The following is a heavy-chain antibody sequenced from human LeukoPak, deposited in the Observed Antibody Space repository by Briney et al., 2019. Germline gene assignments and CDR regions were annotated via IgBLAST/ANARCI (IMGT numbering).Heavy chain of an antibody. Sequence: PSETLSLTCAVYGGSFSGYYWSWIRQPPGKGLEWIGEINHSGSTNYNPSLKSRVTISVDTSKNQFSLKLSSVTAADTAVYYCARPSVSYYMDVWGKGTTVTISS. CDR2: INHSGST. J-gene: IGHJ6*03. CDR1: GGSFSGYY. D-gene: IGHD2-8*01. V-gene: IGHV4-34*01. CDR3: ARPSVSYYMDV.